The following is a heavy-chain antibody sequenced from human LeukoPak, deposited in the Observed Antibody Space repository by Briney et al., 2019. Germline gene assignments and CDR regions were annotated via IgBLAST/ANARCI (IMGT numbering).Heavy chain of an antibody. V-gene: IGHV4-59*12. J-gene: IGHJ4*02. CDR2: IYYSGST. CDR3: ASRWGQWLV. D-gene: IGHD6-19*01. CDR1: GGSISSYY. Sequence: SETLSLTCTVSGGSISSYYWSWIRQPPGKGLEWIGSIYYSGSTYYNPSLKSRVTISVDTSKNQFSLKLSSVTAADTAVYYCASRWGQWLVWGQGTLVTVSS.